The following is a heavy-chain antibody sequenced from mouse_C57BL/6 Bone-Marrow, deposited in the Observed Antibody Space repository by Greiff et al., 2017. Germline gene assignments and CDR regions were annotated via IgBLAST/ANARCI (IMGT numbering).Heavy chain of an antibody. V-gene: IGHV1-63*01. J-gene: IGHJ2*01. CDR2: IYPGNGYT. CDR1: GYTFTNYW. D-gene: IGHD2-10*02. CDR3: ARFGMDGDY. Sequence: QVQLQQSGAELVRPGASVKMSCKASGYTFTNYWIDWVKQRPGHGLEWIGDIYPGNGYTNYNEKFKGKATLTVDKSSSTAYMQFSSLTSEDSAIDYCARFGMDGDYWGQGTTLTVSS.